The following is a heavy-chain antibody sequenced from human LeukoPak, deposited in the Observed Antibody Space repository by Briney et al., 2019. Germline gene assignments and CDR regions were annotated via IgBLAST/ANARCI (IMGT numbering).Heavy chain of an antibody. D-gene: IGHD1-26*01. CDR2: INPNSGGT. Sequence: ASVKVSCKASGYTFTGYYMHWVRQAPGQGLEWMGWINPNSGGTNYAQKFQERVTITRDMSTSTAYMELSSLRSEDTAVYYCAADVIVGATKDFDYWGQGTLVTVSS. J-gene: IGHJ4*02. CDR3: AADVIVGATKDFDY. V-gene: IGHV1-2*02. CDR1: GYTFTGYY.